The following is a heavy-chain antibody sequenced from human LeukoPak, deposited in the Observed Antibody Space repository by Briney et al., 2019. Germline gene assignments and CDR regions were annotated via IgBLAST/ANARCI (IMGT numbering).Heavy chain of an antibody. Sequence: GRSLRLSCAASGFTFDDYAMHWVRQAPGKGLEWVSGISWNSGSIGYADSVKGRFTISRDNAKNSLYLQMNSLRAEDTAVYYCAKDQERITMIVVVTAFDYWGQGTLVTVSS. CDR3: AKDQERITMIVVVTAFDY. J-gene: IGHJ4*02. CDR2: ISWNSGSI. V-gene: IGHV3-9*01. D-gene: IGHD3-22*01. CDR1: GFTFDDYA.